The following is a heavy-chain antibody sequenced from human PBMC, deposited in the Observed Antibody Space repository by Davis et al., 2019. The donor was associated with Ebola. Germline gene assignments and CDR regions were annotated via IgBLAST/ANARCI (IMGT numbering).Heavy chain of an antibody. D-gene: IGHD2-15*01. Sequence: GESLKISCAASGFTVSSNYMSWVRQAPGKGLVWVSRINSDGSSTSYADSVKGRFTISRDNAKNTLYLQMNSLRAEDTAVYYCAREAGLGYCSGGSCYTSRYFDLWGRGTLVTVSS. V-gene: IGHV3-74*01. CDR2: INSDGSST. J-gene: IGHJ2*01. CDR1: GFTVSSNY. CDR3: AREAGLGYCSGGSCYTSRYFDL.